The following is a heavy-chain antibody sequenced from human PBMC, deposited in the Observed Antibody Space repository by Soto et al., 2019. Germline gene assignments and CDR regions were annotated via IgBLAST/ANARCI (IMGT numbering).Heavy chain of an antibody. D-gene: IGHD3-10*01. Sequence: PSETLSLTCTVSGGSISSGGYYWTWIRQHPGKGLEWIGYMYYSGITYYNPSLKSRVTISLDASENQFSLRLTSVTAADTAVYYCARGLGLDRGVRAHYGMDVWGQGATVTVSS. CDR3: ARGLGLDRGVRAHYGMDV. CDR2: MYYSGIT. CDR1: GGSISSGGYY. J-gene: IGHJ6*02. V-gene: IGHV4-31*03.